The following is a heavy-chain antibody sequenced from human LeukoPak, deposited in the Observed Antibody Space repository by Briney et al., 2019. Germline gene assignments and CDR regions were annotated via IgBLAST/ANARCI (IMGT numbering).Heavy chain of an antibody. Sequence: LAGGSLRLSCAASGFTFSSYAMSWVRQAPGKGLEWISVISAGGGSTYYADSVRGRFTISRDNSKSTLFLQMNSLRAEDTAIYYCTKKERDFGDSVSDYWGQGTLVTVSS. CDR1: GFTFSSYA. CDR2: ISAGGGST. V-gene: IGHV3-23*01. J-gene: IGHJ4*02. D-gene: IGHD4-17*01. CDR3: TKKERDFGDSVSDY.